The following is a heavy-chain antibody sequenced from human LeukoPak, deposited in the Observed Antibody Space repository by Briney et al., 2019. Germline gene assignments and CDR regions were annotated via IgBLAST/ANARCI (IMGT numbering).Heavy chain of an antibody. D-gene: IGHD6-13*01. CDR3: ATSSLEGSSTFDY. J-gene: IGHJ4*02. V-gene: IGHV3-7*01. CDR2: IKQDGSEK. Sequence: GGSLRLSCAASGFTFSNYAMSWVRQAPGKGLEWVANIKQDGSEKYYVDSVKGRFTISRDNAKNSLYLQMNSLRAEDTAVYYCATSSLEGSSTFDYWGQGTLVTVSS. CDR1: GFTFSNYA.